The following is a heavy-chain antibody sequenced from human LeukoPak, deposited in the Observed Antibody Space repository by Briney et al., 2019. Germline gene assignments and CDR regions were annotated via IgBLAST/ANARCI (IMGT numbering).Heavy chain of an antibody. CDR3: AVMTPGDYYYMDV. V-gene: IGHV4-30-2*01. J-gene: IGHJ6*03. D-gene: IGHD2-21*02. CDR1: GGSISSGGYY. Sequence: SETLSLTCTVSGGSISSGGYYWSWIRQPPGKGLEWIGYIYHSGSTYYNPSLKSRVTISIDTSRNYFSLNLSSVTAADTAVYYCAVMTPGDYYYMDVWGKGTTVTVSS. CDR2: IYHSGST.